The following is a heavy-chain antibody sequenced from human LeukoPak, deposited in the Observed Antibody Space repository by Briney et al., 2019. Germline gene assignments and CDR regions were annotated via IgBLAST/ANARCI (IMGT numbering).Heavy chain of an antibody. J-gene: IGHJ4*02. V-gene: IGHV1-69*13. CDR2: IIPIFGTA. Sequence: SVKVSCKASGGTFSSYAISWVRQAPGQGLEWMGGIIPIFGTASYAQKFQGRVTITADESTSTAYMELSSLRSEDTAVYYCARDATYYYDSSNYPPEGSDYWGQGTLVTVSS. CDR1: GGTFSSYA. D-gene: IGHD3-22*01. CDR3: ARDATYYYDSSNYPPEGSDY.